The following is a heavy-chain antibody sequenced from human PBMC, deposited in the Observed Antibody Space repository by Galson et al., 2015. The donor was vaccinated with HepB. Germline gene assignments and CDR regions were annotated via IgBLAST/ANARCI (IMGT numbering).Heavy chain of an antibody. Sequence: SVKVSCKASGSTFTTYGIIWVRQAPGQGLEWMGWISAYNGNTNYAQKLQDRVTMTTDTSTSTAYMELRTLRSDDTAVYYCARVQAAADPNDYYYGMDVWGQGTTVTVSS. CDR1: GSTFTTYG. J-gene: IGHJ6*02. D-gene: IGHD6-13*01. CDR2: ISAYNGNT. CDR3: ARVQAAADPNDYYYGMDV. V-gene: IGHV1-18*04.